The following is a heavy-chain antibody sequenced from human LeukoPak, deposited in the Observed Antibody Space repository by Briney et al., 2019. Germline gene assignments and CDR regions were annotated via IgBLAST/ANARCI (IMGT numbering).Heavy chain of an antibody. J-gene: IGHJ6*02. V-gene: IGHV1-18*01. D-gene: IGHD3-22*01. CDR3: ARVDSSGYYSYYYYGMDV. CDR2: ISAYNGNT. Sequence: ASVKVSCKASGYTFTSYSISWVRQAPGQGLEWMGWISAYNGNTNYAQKLQGRVTMTTDTSTSTAYMELRSLRSDDTAVYYCARVDSSGYYSYYYYGMDVWGQGTTVTVSS. CDR1: GYTFTSYS.